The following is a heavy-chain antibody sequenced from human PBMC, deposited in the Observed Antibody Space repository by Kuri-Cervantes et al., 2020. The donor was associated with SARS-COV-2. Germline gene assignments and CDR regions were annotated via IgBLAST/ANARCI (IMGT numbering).Heavy chain of an antibody. V-gene: IGHV4-38-2*02. CDR3: ARVGRAGPFDY. D-gene: IGHD6-13*01. CDR1: GYSISSGYY. Sequence: GSLRLSCTVSGYSISSGYYWGWIRQPPGKGLEWIGSIYHSGSTYYNPSLKSRVTISVDTSKNQFSLKLSSVTAADTAVYYCARVGRAGPFDYWGQGTPVTVSS. CDR2: IYHSGST. J-gene: IGHJ4*02.